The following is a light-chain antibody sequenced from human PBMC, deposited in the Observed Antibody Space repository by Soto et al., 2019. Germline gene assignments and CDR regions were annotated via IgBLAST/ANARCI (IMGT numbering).Light chain of an antibody. CDR2: GNS. CDR1: SSNIGAFYV. Sequence: QSVLTQPPSVSGAPGQRVTISCTGSSSNIGAFYVVHWYQQLPGTAPKLLIYGNSIRPLGVLDRFSGSKSGTSASLAITGLQAEDEADYYCQSYDSSLSGYVFGTGTKVTVL. V-gene: IGLV1-40*01. J-gene: IGLJ1*01. CDR3: QSYDSSLSGYV.